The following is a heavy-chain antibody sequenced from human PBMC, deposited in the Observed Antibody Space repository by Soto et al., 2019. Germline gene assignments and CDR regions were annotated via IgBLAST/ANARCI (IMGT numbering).Heavy chain of an antibody. J-gene: IGHJ4*02. Sequence: GGSLRPSCELSGFIFRDYSMNWVRQAPGKGLEWVSSIGTSGSYIYDTDSVKGRFTISRDNTKDSLYLQMNSLRAEDTAIYYCARGSAFIGLDYWGQGT. D-gene: IGHD1-26*01. CDR3: ARGSAFIGLDY. CDR1: GFIFRDYS. V-gene: IGHV3-21*01. CDR2: IGTSGSYI.